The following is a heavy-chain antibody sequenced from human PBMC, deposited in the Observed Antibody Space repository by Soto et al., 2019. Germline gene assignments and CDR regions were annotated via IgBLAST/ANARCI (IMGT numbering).Heavy chain of an antibody. D-gene: IGHD2-2*01. CDR1: GYTFTGYY. CDR2: INPNSGGT. V-gene: IGHV1-2*04. Sequence: ASVKVSCKASGYTFTGYYMHWVRQAPGQGLEWMGWINPNSGGTNYAQKFQGWVTMTRDTSISTAYMGLSRLRSDDTAVYYCARDRGLGYCSSTSCFTSYYYYYGMDVWGQGTTVTVSS. J-gene: IGHJ6*02. CDR3: ARDRGLGYCSSTSCFTSYYYYYGMDV.